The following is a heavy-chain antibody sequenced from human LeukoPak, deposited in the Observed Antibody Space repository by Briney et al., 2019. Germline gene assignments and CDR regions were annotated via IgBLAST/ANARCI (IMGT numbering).Heavy chain of an antibody. D-gene: IGHD1-1*01. CDR3: AREGQLGLDN. CDR2: ITLHSGDT. Sequence: ASVTVSCTASGDTLTVHYIHWVRQGPGQGLEWLGWITLHSGDTHYAQKFQSRLTMTSDTSISTGYLELRRVQFDDTAVYYCAREGQLGLDNWGQGTLVTVSS. V-gene: IGHV1-2*02. J-gene: IGHJ1*01. CDR1: GDTLTVHY.